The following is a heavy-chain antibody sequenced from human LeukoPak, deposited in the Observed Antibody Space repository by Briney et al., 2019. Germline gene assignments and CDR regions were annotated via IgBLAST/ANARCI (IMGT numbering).Heavy chain of an antibody. CDR2: IYYSGST. J-gene: IGHJ5*02. CDR1: GGSISSGGYY. CDR3: ARDGVPAARASWFDP. V-gene: IGHV4-31*03. Sequence: SQTLSLTCTVSGGSISSGGYYWSWLRQHPGKGLEWIGYIYYSGSTYYNPSLKSRVTTSVDTSKNQFSLKLSSVTAADTAVYYCARDGVPAARASWFDPWGQGTLVTVSS. D-gene: IGHD2-2*01.